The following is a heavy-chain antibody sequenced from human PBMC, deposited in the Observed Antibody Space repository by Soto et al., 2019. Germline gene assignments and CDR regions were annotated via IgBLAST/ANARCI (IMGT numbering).Heavy chain of an antibody. CDR1: GYTFTGYY. V-gene: IGHV1-2*04. CDR3: ARGFAAAEYNWFDP. J-gene: IGHJ5*02. CDR2: INPNSGGT. Sequence: ASVKVSCKASGYTFTGYYMHWVRQAPGQGLEWMGWINPNSGGTNYAQKFQGWVTMTRDTSISTAYMELSRLRSDDTAVYYCARGFAAAEYNWFDPWGQGTLVTVSS. D-gene: IGHD6-13*01.